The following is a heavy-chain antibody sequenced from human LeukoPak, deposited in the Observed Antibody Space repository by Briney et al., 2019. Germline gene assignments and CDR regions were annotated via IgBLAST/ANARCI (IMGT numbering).Heavy chain of an antibody. V-gene: IGHV3-7*03. CDR3: ARDIAAAGPVFDY. CDR2: IKQDGSEK. Sequence: PGGSLRLSSAASGFTFSSYWMSWVRQAPGKGLEWVANIKQDGSEKYYVDSVKGRFTISRDNAKNSLYLQMNSLRAEDTAVYYCARDIAAAGPVFDYWGQGTLVTVSS. CDR1: GFTFSSYW. J-gene: IGHJ4*02. D-gene: IGHD6-13*01.